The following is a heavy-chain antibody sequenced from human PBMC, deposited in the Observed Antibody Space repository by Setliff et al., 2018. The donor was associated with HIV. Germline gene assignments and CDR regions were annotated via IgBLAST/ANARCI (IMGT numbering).Heavy chain of an antibody. Sequence: KPGGSLRLSCADSGFTFSSYSMNWVRQAPGKGLEWVSSISSSSSDIYYADSVKGRFTISRDNAKNSLYLQMNSLRAEDTAVYYCARAFDFWSGSGVFYYYMDVRGKGTTVTVSS. CDR3: ARAFDFWSGSGVFYYYMDV. V-gene: IGHV3-21*01. CDR1: GFTFSSYS. CDR2: ISSSSSDI. J-gene: IGHJ6*03. D-gene: IGHD3-3*01.